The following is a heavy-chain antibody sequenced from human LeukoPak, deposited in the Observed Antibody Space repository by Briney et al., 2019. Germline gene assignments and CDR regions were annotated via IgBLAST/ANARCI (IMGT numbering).Heavy chain of an antibody. CDR3: AKDVSDDNYCFDY. V-gene: IGHV3-30*18. CDR1: GFTFSSYG. CDR2: ISYDGSNK. J-gene: IGHJ4*02. D-gene: IGHD5-24*01. Sequence: GGSLRLSCAASGFTFSSYGMHWVRQAPGKGLEGGAVISYDGSNKYYADSVKGRFTISRDNSKNTLYLQMNSLRAEDTAVYYCAKDVSDDNYCFDYWGQGTLVTVSS.